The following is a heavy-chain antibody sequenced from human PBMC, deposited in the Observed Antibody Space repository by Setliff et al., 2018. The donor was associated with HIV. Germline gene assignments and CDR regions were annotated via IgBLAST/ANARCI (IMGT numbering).Heavy chain of an antibody. D-gene: IGHD3-22*01. J-gene: IGHJ4*02. CDR1: NGSISSHY. CDR3: AREVDYYDSSRYLLLYYFDS. Sequence: PSETLSLTCTVSNGSISSHYWSWIRQPPGKGLEWIGNMYYSGSTNYNPSLKSRVTISVDRSQNHFSLKLSSVTAADTAVYYCAREVDYYDSSRYLLLYYFDSWGQGTLGTVS. V-gene: IGHV4-59*11. CDR2: MYYSGST.